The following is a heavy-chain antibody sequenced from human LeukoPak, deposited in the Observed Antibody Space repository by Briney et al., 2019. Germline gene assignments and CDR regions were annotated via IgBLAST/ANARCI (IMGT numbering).Heavy chain of an antibody. J-gene: IGHJ3*02. CDR2: IYTSGST. CDR1: GGSISSYY. Sequence: SETLSLTCTVSGGSISSYYWSWIRQPAGKGLEWIGRIYTSGSTNYNPSLKSRVTISVDTSKNQFSLKLSSVTAADTAVYYCARVSTVTTAGAFDIWGQGTMVTVSS. D-gene: IGHD4-17*01. V-gene: IGHV4-4*07. CDR3: ARVSTVTTAGAFDI.